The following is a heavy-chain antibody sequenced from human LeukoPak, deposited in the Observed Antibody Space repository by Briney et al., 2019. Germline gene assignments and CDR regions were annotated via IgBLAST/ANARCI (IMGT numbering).Heavy chain of an antibody. CDR1: GYTFTSYD. J-gene: IGHJ6*03. V-gene: IGHV1-8*03. CDR3: ARGWRAYYYYYMDV. CDR2: MNPNSGNT. Sequence: ASVKVSCKASGYTFTSYDINWVRQATGQGLEGMGWMNPNSGNTGYAQKFQGRVTITRNTSISTAYMELSSLRSEDTAVYYCARGWRAYYYYYMDVWGKGTTVTISS.